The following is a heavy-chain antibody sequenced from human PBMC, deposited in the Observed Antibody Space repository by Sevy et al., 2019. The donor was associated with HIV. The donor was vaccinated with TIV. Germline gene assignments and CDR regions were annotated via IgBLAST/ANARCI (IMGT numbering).Heavy chain of an antibody. CDR1: GFSYDDYA. CDR3: AKDKGRYCSGGSCDGVSMDV. V-gene: IGHV3-43D*04. J-gene: IGHJ6*02. Sequence: GGSLRLSCAASGFSYDDYAMHWVRQGPGKGLEWVALSSWNGGSTYYADSVKGRFTISRDNSKNSLYLQMTSLRAEDNALYYCAKDKGRYCSGGSCDGVSMDVWGQGTTVTVSS. CDR2: SSWNGGST. D-gene: IGHD2-15*01.